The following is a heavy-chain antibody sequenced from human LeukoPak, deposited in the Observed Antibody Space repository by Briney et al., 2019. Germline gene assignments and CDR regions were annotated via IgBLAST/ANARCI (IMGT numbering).Heavy chain of an antibody. CDR2: ISYSETT. D-gene: IGHD3-9*01. CDR3: AREGDYDILTGYYFIDS. V-gene: IGHV4-59*01. J-gene: IGHJ4*02. Sequence: SETLSLTCTVSGGSISSFYWSWIRQPPGKGLEYIGYISYSETTSYNPSLKSRVTISVDTSKNQFSLKLTSVTAADTAVYYCAREGDYDILTGYYFIDSWGQGTLVTVSS. CDR1: GGSISSFY.